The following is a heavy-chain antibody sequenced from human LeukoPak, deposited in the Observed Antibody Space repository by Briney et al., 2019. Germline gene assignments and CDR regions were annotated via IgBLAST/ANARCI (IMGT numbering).Heavy chain of an antibody. V-gene: IGHV3-21*04. CDR1: GFTFSRYS. D-gene: IGHD3-22*01. Sequence: GGSLRLSCAASGFTFSRYSMNWVRQAPGKGLEWVSSISISSNYIYYPDSLKGRFTISRDNAKNSLYLQMNSLRAEDTAVYYCAREGAYYYDSSGYYAFDIWGQGTMVTVSS. CDR2: ISISSNYI. CDR3: AREGAYYYDSSGYYAFDI. J-gene: IGHJ3*02.